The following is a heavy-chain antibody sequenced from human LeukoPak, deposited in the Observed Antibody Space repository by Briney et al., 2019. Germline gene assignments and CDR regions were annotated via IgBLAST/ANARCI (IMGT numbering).Heavy chain of an antibody. Sequence: ASVKVSCKASGYTFTGYYMHWVRQAPGQGLEWMGWINPNSGGTNYAQKFQGRVTMTRDTSISTAYMELSRLRSDDTAVYYCAANFKSVTTSLDYYYYMDAWGKGTTVTVSS. J-gene: IGHJ6*03. D-gene: IGHD4-17*01. CDR2: INPNSGGT. V-gene: IGHV1-2*02. CDR1: GYTFTGYY. CDR3: AANFKSVTTSLDYYYYMDA.